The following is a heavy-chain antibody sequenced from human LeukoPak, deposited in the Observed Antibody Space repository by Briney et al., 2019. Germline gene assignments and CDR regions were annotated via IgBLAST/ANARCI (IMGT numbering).Heavy chain of an antibody. CDR2: FDPEDGET. V-gene: IGHV1-24*01. Sequence: ASVKVSCKVSGYTLTELSMHWVRQAPGKGLEWMGGFDPEDGETIYAQKFQGRVTMTEDTSTDTAYMELSSLRSEDTAVYYCACDYDILTGYYSGLDYWGQGTLVTVSS. D-gene: IGHD3-9*01. CDR3: ACDYDILTGYYSGLDY. J-gene: IGHJ4*02. CDR1: GYTLTELS.